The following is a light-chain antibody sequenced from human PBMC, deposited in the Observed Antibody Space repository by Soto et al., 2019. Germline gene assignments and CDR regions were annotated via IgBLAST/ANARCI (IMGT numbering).Light chain of an antibody. V-gene: IGLV4-69*01. CDR3: QTWGTGSWV. CDR2: LNSDGSH. Sequence: QLVLTQSPSASASLGASIKLACTLSRGHRSYAIAWHQQQPEKGPRYLMKLNSDGSHSKGDGIPDRFSGSSSGAERYLTISSLQSEDEADYYCQTWGTGSWVFGGWTKLTVL. CDR1: RGHRSYA. J-gene: IGLJ3*02.